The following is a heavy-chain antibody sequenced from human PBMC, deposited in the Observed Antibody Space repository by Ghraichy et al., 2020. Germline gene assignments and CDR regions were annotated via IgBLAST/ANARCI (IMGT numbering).Heavy chain of an antibody. Sequence: GGSLRLSCAASGFTFSSYWMSWVRQAPGKGLEWVANIKQDGTKKYYVDSVKGRFTISRDNAKNSLSLQMNSLRAEDTSVYYCARVAHSHLDCTGFFGYEVLHGMDVWGQGTTVTVSS. V-gene: IGHV3-7*01. CDR1: GFTFSSYW. CDR2: IKQDGTKK. D-gene: IGHD2-8*02. J-gene: IGHJ6*02. CDR3: ARVAHSHLDCTGFFGYEVLHGMDV.